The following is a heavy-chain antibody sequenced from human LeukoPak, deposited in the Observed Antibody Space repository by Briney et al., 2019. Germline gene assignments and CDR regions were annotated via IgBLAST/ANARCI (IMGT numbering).Heavy chain of an antibody. CDR2: LTWNSGSI. J-gene: IGHJ4*02. CDR1: GFTFDNYA. V-gene: IGHV3-9*01. CDR3: AKGSDSGYNFFDY. Sequence: GRSLRLSCAASGFTFDNYALHWVRQAPGKGLEWVSGLTWNSGSIGYADTVKGRFTISRDNAQNSLYLQMNSLRPEDTAFYYCAKGSDSGYNFFDYRGQGTLVTVSS. D-gene: IGHD3-22*01.